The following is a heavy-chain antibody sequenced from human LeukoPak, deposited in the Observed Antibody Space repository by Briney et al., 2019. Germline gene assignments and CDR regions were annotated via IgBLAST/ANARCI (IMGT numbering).Heavy chain of an antibody. CDR3: ARYRNEALFAFDI. J-gene: IGHJ3*02. CDR2: IYYSGST. CDR1: GGSFSGYY. Sequence: SETLSLTCAVYGGSFSGYYWSWIRQPPGKGLEWIGYIYYSGSTNCNPSLKSRVTISVDTSKNQFSLKLSSVTAADTAVYYCARYRNEALFAFDIWGQGTMVTVSS. V-gene: IGHV4-59*01. D-gene: IGHD1-14*01.